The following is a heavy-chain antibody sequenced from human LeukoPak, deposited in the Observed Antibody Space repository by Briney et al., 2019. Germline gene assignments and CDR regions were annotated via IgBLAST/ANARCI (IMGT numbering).Heavy chain of an antibody. V-gene: IGHV3-7*01. CDR3: ARLRDILTGYFDY. D-gene: IGHD3-9*01. Sequence: GTLSLTCTVSGASIIGPKWWNWVRLSPGKGLEWVANIKQDGSEKYYVDSVKGRFTISRDNAKNSLYLQMNSLRAEDTAVYYCARLRDILTGYFDYWGQGTLVTVSS. CDR2: IKQDGSEK. CDR1: GASIIGPKW. J-gene: IGHJ4*02.